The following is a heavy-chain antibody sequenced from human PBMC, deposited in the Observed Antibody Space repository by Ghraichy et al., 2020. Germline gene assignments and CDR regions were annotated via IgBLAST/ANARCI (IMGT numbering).Heavy chain of an antibody. CDR2: IKQDGSEK. J-gene: IGHJ4*02. Sequence: GGSLRLSCAASGFTFINYWMSWVRQAPGKGLEWVANIKQDGSEKYYVDSVRGRFTISRDNGKNSLYLQMNSLKAEDTAVYYCARDSARNYYFDYWGQGALVTVSS. CDR3: ARDSARNYYFDY. D-gene: IGHD4-11*01. V-gene: IGHV3-7*01. CDR1: GFTFINYW.